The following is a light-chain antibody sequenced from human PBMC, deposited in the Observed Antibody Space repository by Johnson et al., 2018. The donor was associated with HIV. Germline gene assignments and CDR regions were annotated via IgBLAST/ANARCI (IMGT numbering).Light chain of an antibody. CDR1: SSNIGNNY. Sequence: QSVLTQPPSVSAAPGQKVTISCSGSSSNIGNNYVSWYQQLPGTAPKLLIYENNKRPSGIPDRFSASKSGTSATLGITGLQTGDEADYYFATWDSSLSGGVFGTGTKVTVL. CDR2: ENN. V-gene: IGLV1-51*02. CDR3: ATWDSSLSGGV. J-gene: IGLJ1*01.